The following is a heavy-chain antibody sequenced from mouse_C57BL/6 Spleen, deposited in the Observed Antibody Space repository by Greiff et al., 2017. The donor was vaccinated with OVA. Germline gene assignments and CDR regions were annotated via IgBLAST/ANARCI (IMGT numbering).Heavy chain of an antibody. D-gene: IGHD2-4*01. CDR2: IYPGAGDP. J-gene: IGHJ1*03. V-gene: IGHV1-80*01. CDR1: GYAFSSYW. CDR3: ARHYDYGDFDV. Sequence: QVQLQQSGAELVKPGASVKISCKASGYAFSSYWMHWVKQRPGKGLEWIGQIYPGAGDPTYNGKFTGKATLTADKSSSTAYMQLSSLTSEDSAVYFCARHYDYGDFDVWGTGTTVTVSS.